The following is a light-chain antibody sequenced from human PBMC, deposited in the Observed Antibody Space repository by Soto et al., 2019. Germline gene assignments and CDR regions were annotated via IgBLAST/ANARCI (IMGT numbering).Light chain of an antibody. V-gene: IGKV1-5*03. CDR3: QQYNSYSLT. Sequence: DIQMTPSPSTLSASVRDRVTITCRASQSISSWLAWYQQKPGKAPKLLIYKASSLESGVPSRFSGSGSGTEFTLTISSLQPDDFATYYCQQYNSYSLTFGGGTKVDIK. J-gene: IGKJ4*01. CDR2: KAS. CDR1: QSISSW.